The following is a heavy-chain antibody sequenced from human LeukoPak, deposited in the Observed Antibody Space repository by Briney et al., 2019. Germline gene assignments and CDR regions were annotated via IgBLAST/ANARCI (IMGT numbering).Heavy chain of an antibody. D-gene: IGHD2-2*01. Sequence: RRSLRLSCAASGFTFSSYGMHWVRQAPGKGLEWVAVISYDGSNKYYADSVKGRFTISRDNSKNTLYLQMNSLRAQDTAVYYCAKGDCSSTSCFFGNWFDPWGQGTLVTVSS. V-gene: IGHV3-30*18. CDR2: ISYDGSNK. J-gene: IGHJ5*02. CDR3: AKGDCSSTSCFFGNWFDP. CDR1: GFTFSSYG.